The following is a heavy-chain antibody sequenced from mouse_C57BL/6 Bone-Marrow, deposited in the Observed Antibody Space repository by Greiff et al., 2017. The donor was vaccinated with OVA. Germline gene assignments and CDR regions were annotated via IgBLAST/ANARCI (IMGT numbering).Heavy chain of an antibody. J-gene: IGHJ2*01. CDR3: ARHGDYGSFFDY. D-gene: IGHD1-1*01. V-gene: IGHV5-6*02. CDR2: ISSGGSYT. Sequence: DVKLQESGGDLVKPGGSLKLSCAASGFTFSSYGMSWVRPTPDKRLEWVATISSGGSYTYYPDSVKGRFTISRDNAKNTLYLQMSSLKSEDTAMYYCARHGDYGSFFDYWGQGTTLTVSS. CDR1: GFTFSSYG.